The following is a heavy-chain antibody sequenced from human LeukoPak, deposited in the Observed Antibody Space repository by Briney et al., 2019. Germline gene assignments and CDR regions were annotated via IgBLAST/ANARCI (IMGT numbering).Heavy chain of an antibody. J-gene: IGHJ4*02. CDR1: GGSISSSSYY. CDR3: ARHDRRADFDY. D-gene: IGHD6-13*01. CDR2: IYYSGST. V-gene: IGHV4-39*01. Sequence: SETLSLTCTVSGGSISSSSYYWGWIRQPPGKGLEWIGSIYYSGSTYYNPSLKSRVTISVDTSKNQFSLKLSSVTAADTAVYYCARHDRRADFDYWGQGTLVTVSS.